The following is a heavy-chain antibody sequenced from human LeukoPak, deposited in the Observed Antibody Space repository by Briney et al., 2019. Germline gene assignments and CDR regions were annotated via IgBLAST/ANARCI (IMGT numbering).Heavy chain of an antibody. CDR1: GFTFSSYA. CDR3: ARSRIQTRYSGYK. J-gene: IGHJ4*02. Sequence: GGSLRLSCAASGFTFSSYAMGWVRQAPGKGLEWVANIKEDGSEKYYVDSVKGRFTISRDNAKNSLYLQINSLRAEDTGVYYCARSRIQTRYSGYKWGQGTLVTVSS. D-gene: IGHD3-9*01. V-gene: IGHV3-7*01. CDR2: IKEDGSEK.